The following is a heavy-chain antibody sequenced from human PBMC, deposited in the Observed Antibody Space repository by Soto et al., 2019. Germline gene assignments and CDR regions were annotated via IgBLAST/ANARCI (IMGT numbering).Heavy chain of an antibody. CDR3: ARGRYDSSGYYYPFDY. J-gene: IGHJ4*02. D-gene: IGHD3-22*01. Sequence: SETLSLTCAVSGGPISSGGYSWSWIRQPPGKGLEWIGYIYHSGSTYYNPSLKSRVTISVDRSKNQFSLKLSSVTAADTAVYYCARGRYDSSGYYYPFDYWGQGTLVTSPQ. CDR1: GGPISSGGYS. V-gene: IGHV4-30-2*01. CDR2: IYHSGST.